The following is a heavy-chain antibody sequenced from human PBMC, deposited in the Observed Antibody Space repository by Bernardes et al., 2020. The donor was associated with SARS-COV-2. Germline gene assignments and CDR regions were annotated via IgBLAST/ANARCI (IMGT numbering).Heavy chain of an antibody. D-gene: IGHD5-18*01. J-gene: IGHJ1*01. CDR1: GGSIGCYY. CDR3: ARDGFTAGFQH. CDR2: IYTSKTT. V-gene: IGHV4-4*07. Sequence: SETLSLTCTVSGGSIGCYYWSWIRQPAGKGLEWIGRIYTSKTTNYNPSLKSRVTMSVDTSKNQFSLKLSSVTAADTAVYYCARDGFTAGFQHWGQGTLVTVSS.